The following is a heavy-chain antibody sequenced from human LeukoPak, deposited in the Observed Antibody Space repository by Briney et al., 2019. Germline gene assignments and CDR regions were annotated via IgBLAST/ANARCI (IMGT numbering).Heavy chain of an antibody. CDR1: GFTLSSHD. V-gene: IGHV3-13*01. CDR3: AREPDVYGSWYFDL. Sequence: GGSLRLSCAASGFTLSSHDVHRVRQVPGKGLEWISAINVAGNTYYSDSVKGRFSVSRDNAKNSVHLQMTSLRAGDTAVYHCAREPDVYGSWYFDLWGRGTQVTVSS. J-gene: IGHJ2*01. D-gene: IGHD2-8*01. CDR2: INVAGNT.